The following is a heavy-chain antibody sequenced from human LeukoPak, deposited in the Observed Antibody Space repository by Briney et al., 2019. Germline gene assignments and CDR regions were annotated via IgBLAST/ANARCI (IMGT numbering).Heavy chain of an antibody. CDR1: GFSFTSFD. V-gene: IGHV3-23*01. J-gene: IGHJ4*02. D-gene: IGHD6-19*01. Sequence: PGGSLRLSCAASGFSFTSFDMGWVRPAAGRVMEWDSGISHGGDRSYYADAVKGRFTISRDNSRNTLSLQMNSLRVEDTAVYYCAKDAPRSSGWFFFDYWGQGSLVTVSS. CDR3: AKDAPRSSGWFFFDY. CDR2: ISHGGDRS.